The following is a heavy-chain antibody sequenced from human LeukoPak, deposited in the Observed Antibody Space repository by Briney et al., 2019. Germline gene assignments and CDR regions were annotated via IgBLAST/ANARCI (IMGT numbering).Heavy chain of an antibody. D-gene: IGHD3-10*01. CDR3: AKRPRGNYLDPFDY. Sequence: PGRSLRLSCAASGFTFSSYGMHWVRQAPGKRLEWVAVISYDGSNKYYAGSVKGRFTISRDNSKNTLYLQMNSLRAEDTAVYYCAKRPRGNYLDPFDYWGQGTLVTVSS. V-gene: IGHV3-30*18. CDR1: GFTFSSYG. J-gene: IGHJ4*02. CDR2: ISYDGSNK.